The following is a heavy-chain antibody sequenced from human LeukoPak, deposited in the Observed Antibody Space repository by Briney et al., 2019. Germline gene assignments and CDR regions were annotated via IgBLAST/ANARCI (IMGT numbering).Heavy chain of an antibody. CDR1: GGTFSSYA. CDR2: IGTYNGNT. CDR3: AKDRVGAPPGDWEYLGASNCFDI. D-gene: IGHD3-16*01. J-gene: IGHJ3*02. V-gene: IGHV1-18*01. Sequence: ASVKVSCKASGGTFSSYAITWVRQAPGQGLEWMGGIGTYNGNTNLAQKVKGRVTMTTDTATSTAYMELKSLRLDDTAVYYCAKDRVGAPPGDWEYLGASNCFDIWGQGTMVSVSS.